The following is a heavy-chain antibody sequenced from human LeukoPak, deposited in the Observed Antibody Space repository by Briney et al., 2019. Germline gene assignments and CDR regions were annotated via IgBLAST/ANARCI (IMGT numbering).Heavy chain of an antibody. CDR2: IYSGGST. J-gene: IGHJ4*02. Sequence: SETLSLTCSVSGASIISINYYWGWIRQPPGKGLEYIGNIYSGGSTYYNPSLESRVTISVDTSKNQFSLKLISVTAADTAVYYCARISGSYYFWGQGTLVTVSS. D-gene: IGHD1-26*01. CDR1: GASIISINYY. V-gene: IGHV4-39*01. CDR3: ARISGSYYF.